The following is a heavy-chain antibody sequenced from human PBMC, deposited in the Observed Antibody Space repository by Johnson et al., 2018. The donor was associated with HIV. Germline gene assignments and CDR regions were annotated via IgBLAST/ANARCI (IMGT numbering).Heavy chain of an antibody. CDR3: AKGRDGDSDAFDI. CDR1: GFTFSSYW. Sequence: VPLVESGGGLVQPGGSLRLSCAASGFTFSSYWMSWVRQAPGNGLEWVANIKQDGSEKYYVDSVKGRFTFSRDNAKNSLYLQMNSLRAEDTAVYYCAKGRDGDSDAFDIWGQGTMVTVSS. J-gene: IGHJ3*02. CDR2: IKQDGSEK. D-gene: IGHD4-17*01. V-gene: IGHV3-7*01.